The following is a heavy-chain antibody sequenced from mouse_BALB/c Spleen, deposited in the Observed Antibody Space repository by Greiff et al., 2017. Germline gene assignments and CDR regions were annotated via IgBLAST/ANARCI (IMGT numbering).Heavy chain of an antibody. D-gene: IGHD2-4*01. CDR3: ARAAMITTGMDY. CDR2: ISDGGSYT. Sequence: EVKLMESGGGLVKPGGSLKLSCAASGFTFSDYYMYWVRQTPEKRLEWVATISDGGSYTYYPDSVKGRFTISRDNAKNNLYLQMSSLKSEDTAMYYCARAAMITTGMDYWGQGTSVTVSS. V-gene: IGHV5-4*02. CDR1: GFTFSDYY. J-gene: IGHJ4*01.